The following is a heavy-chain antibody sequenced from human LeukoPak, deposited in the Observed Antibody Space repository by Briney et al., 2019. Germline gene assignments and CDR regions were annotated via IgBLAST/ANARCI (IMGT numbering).Heavy chain of an antibody. J-gene: IGHJ4*02. CDR3: ANWYYYDSSGYYYGDY. Sequence: GGSLRLSCAASGFTFSSYAMSWVRQAPGKGLEWVSSISGSGGSTYYADSVKGRLTISRDNSKNTLYLQMNSLRAEDTAVYYCANWYYYDSSGYYYGDYWGQGTLVTVSS. V-gene: IGHV3-23*01. D-gene: IGHD3-22*01. CDR2: ISGSGGST. CDR1: GFTFSSYA.